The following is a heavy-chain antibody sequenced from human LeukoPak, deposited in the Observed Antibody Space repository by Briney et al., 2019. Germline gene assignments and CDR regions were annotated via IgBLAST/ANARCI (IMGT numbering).Heavy chain of an antibody. V-gene: IGHV3-20*04. D-gene: IGHD6-13*01. CDR2: INWNGGST. CDR3: ASCGAAAGTQHFGSFYYYYMDV. J-gene: IGHJ6*03. CDR1: GFTFDDYG. Sequence: PSGGSLRLSCAASGFTFDDYGMSWVRQAPGKGLEWVSGINWNGGSTGYADSVKGRFTISRDNAKNSLYLQMNSLRAEDTAVYYCASCGAAAGTQHFGSFYYYYMDVWGKGTTVTVSS.